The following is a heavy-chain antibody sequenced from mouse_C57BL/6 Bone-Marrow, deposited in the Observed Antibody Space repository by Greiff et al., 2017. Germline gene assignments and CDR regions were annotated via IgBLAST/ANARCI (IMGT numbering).Heavy chain of an antibody. Sequence: VQLQQPGAELVKPGASVKLSCKASGYTFTSYWMHWVKQRPGQGLEWIGMIHPNSGSTNYNEKFKSKATLTVDKSSSTAYMQLSSLTSEDSAVYYFARGRYDYDGDYFDYWGQGTTLTVSS. J-gene: IGHJ2*01. CDR1: GYTFTSYW. CDR2: IHPNSGST. D-gene: IGHD2-4*01. V-gene: IGHV1-64*01. CDR3: ARGRYDYDGDYFDY.